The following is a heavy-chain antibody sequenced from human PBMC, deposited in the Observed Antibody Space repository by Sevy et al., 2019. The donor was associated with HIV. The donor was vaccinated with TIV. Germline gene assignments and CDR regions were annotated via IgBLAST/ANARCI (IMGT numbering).Heavy chain of an antibody. Sequence: GGSLRLSCAASGFTFSSYGMHWVRQAPGKGLEWVAVISYDGSNKYYADSVKGRFTISRDNSKNTLYLQMNSLGAEDTAVYYCAKDPHFDYWGQGTLVTVSS. V-gene: IGHV3-30*18. J-gene: IGHJ4*02. CDR1: GFTFSSYG. CDR3: AKDPHFDY. CDR2: ISYDGSNK.